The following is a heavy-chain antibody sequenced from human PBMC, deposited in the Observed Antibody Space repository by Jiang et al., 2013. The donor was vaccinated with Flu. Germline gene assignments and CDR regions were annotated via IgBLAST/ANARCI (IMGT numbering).Heavy chain of an antibody. V-gene: IGHV3-30*01. D-gene: IGHD3-9*01. CDR2: ISYDGSNK. CDR1: GFTFSSYA. J-gene: IGHJ4*02. CDR3: ARRGPGGGMGDSFDWLPLTTVFDY. Sequence: VQLVESGGGVVQPGRSLRLSCAASGFTFSSYAMHWVRQAPGKGLEWVAVISYDGSNKYYADSVKGRFTISRDNSKNTLYLQMNSLRAEDTAVYYCARRGPGGGMGDSFDWLPLTTVFDYWGQGTLVTVSS.